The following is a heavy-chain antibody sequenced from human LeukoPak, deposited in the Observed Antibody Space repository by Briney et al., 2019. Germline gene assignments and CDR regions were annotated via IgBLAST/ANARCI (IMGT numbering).Heavy chain of an antibody. J-gene: IGHJ5*02. CDR1: GFTFSSYA. Sequence: GGSLRLSCAASGFTFSSYAMHWVRQAPGKGLEWVAVISYDGSNKYYADSVKGRFTISRDNSKNTLYLQMNSLRAEDTAVYYCARDRETYYDFWSGENWFDPWGQGTLVTVSS. CDR2: ISYDGSNK. V-gene: IGHV3-30-3*01. CDR3: ARDRETYYDFWSGENWFDP. D-gene: IGHD3-3*01.